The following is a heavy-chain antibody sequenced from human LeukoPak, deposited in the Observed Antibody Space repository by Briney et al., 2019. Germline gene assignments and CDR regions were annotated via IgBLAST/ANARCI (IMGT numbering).Heavy chain of an antibody. Sequence: GGSLRLSCAASGFTFSSYAMSWVRQAPGKGLEWVSAISGSGGSTYYADSVKGRFTISRDNSKNTLYLQMNSLRAEDTAVYYCAKDEPFEMIKSITGAFDIWGQGTMVTVSS. V-gene: IGHV3-23*01. J-gene: IGHJ3*02. CDR3: AKDEPFEMIKSITGAFDI. CDR2: ISGSGGST. CDR1: GFTFSSYA. D-gene: IGHD3-22*01.